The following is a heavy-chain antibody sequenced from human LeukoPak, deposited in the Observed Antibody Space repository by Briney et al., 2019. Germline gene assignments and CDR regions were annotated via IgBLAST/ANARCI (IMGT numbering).Heavy chain of an antibody. V-gene: IGHV4-30-2*01. CDR2: IYHSGNT. Sequence: SQTLSLTCTVSGGSISSGGYYWSWIRQPPGKGLEWIGYIYHSGNTYYNPSLKSRVTISVDRSKNQFSLKLSSVTAADTAVYYCARGVVVPAAIGNYYYYMDVWGKGTTVTVSS. CDR3: ARGVVVPAAIGNYYYYMDV. J-gene: IGHJ6*03. D-gene: IGHD2-2*01. CDR1: GGSISSGGYY.